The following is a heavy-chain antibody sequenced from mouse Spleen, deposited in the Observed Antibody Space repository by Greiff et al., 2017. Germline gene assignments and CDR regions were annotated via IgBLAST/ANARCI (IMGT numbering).Heavy chain of an antibody. Sequence: QVQLQQSGAELARPGASVKLSCKASGYTFPVYYINWVKQRTGQGLEWIGEIYPGSGNTYYNEKFKGKATLTADKSSSTAYMQLSSLTSEDSAVSFYARRYCNYWYIDVWGAGTTVTVSS. CDR3: ARRYCNYWYIDV. CDR1: GYTFPVYY. V-gene: IGHV1-77*01. J-gene: IGHJ1*01. CDR2: IYPGSGNT.